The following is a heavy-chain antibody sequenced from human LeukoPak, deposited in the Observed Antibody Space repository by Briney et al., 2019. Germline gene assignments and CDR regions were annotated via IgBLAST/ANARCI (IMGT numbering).Heavy chain of an antibody. CDR2: IRSKANSYAT. CDR3: TRLDCSGGSCYDLGYGMDV. CDR1: GFTFSGSA. V-gene: IGHV3-73*01. Sequence: PGGSLKLSCAASGFTFSGSAMHWVRQASGKGLEWVSRIRSKANSYATAYAASVKGRFTISRDDSKNTAYLQMNSLKTEDTAVYYCTRLDCSGGSCYDLGYGMDVWGKGTTVTVSS. D-gene: IGHD2-15*01. J-gene: IGHJ6*04.